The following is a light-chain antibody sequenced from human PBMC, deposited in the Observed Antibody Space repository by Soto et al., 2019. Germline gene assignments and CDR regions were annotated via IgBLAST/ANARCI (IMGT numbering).Light chain of an antibody. J-gene: IGLJ1*01. V-gene: IGLV2-14*03. CDR3: SSYTTSNTRQIV. CDR1: SSDVGGYNY. CDR2: DVS. Sequence: QSARTQPASVSWSPGQSITISCTGTSSDVGGYNYVSWYQHHPGKAPKLMIFDVSNRPSGVSNRFSGSKSGNTASLTISGLQPEDEADYYCSSYTTSNTRQIVFGTGTKVTV.